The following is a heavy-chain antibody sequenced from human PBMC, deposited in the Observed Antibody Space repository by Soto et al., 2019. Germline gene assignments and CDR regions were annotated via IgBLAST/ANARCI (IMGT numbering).Heavy chain of an antibody. CDR2: IKQDGSEK. CDR3: ARGGTIREWLTDH. Sequence: EVQLVESGGGLVQPGGSLRLSCVASGLILSNYWMHWVRQTPDKGLEWVANIKQDGSEKYYVDSVNGRFTISRDNAKNSLLLKMNNVRAEDTAVYYCARGGTIREWLTDHWGQGTLVTVSS. CDR1: GLILSNYW. J-gene: IGHJ5*02. V-gene: IGHV3-7*04. D-gene: IGHD5-12*01.